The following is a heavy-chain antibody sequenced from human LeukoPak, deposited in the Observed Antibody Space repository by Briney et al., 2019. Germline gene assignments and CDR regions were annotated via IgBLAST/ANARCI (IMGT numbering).Heavy chain of an antibody. Sequence: SETLSLTCTVSGGSISSYYWSWIRQPPGKGLEWIGYIYYSGSTNYNPSLKSRVTISVDTSKNQFSLKLSSVTAADTAVYYCASIFGGSYGFDYWGQGTLVTVSS. CDR1: GGSISSYY. D-gene: IGHD3-16*01. J-gene: IGHJ4*02. CDR3: ASIFGGSYGFDY. CDR2: IYYSGST. V-gene: IGHV4-59*01.